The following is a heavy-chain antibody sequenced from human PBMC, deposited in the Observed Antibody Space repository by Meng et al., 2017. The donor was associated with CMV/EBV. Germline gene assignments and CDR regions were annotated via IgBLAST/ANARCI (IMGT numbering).Heavy chain of an antibody. CDR3: ARARQQLADY. V-gene: IGHV3-30*04. CDR2: ISYDGSNK. CDR1: GFTFSSYA. Sequence: GESLMISCAASGFTFSSYAMHWVRQAPGKGLEGMALISYDGSNKYYTDSVKGRFTIPRDNSKNTLYLQMNSLRGEDTAVYYCARARQQLADYWGQGTLVTVSS. D-gene: IGHD6-13*01. J-gene: IGHJ4*02.